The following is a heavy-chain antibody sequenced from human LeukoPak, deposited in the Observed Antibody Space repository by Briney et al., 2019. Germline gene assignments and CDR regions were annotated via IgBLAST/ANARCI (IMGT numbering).Heavy chain of an antibody. D-gene: IGHD7-27*01. Sequence: PGGSLRLSCSGSGFTFSRYAVHWVRQAPGKGLEYVSAMSGNGGRTHYADSVKGRFTISRDNPKKIVYLQMMSLRSGDTAVYYCVVHPEFSGTGVHDYWGQGTLVTVSS. V-gene: IGHV3-64D*09. CDR2: MSGNGGRT. J-gene: IGHJ4*02. CDR3: VVHPEFSGTGVHDY. CDR1: GFTFSRYA.